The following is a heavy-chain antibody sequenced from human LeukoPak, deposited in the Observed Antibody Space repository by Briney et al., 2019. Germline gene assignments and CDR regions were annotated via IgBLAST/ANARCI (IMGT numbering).Heavy chain of an antibody. CDR3: AKGGIVGAITIDY. D-gene: IGHD1-26*01. Sequence: GGSLRLFYAASGFTFDDYVMHWVRQAPGKGLEWVSLISGDGGSTYYADSVKGRFTISRDNSKNSLYLQMNSLRTEDTALYYCAKGGIVGAITIDYWGKGSRGTDSS. V-gene: IGHV3-43*02. CDR1: GFTFDDYV. J-gene: IGHJ4*02. CDR2: ISGDGGST.